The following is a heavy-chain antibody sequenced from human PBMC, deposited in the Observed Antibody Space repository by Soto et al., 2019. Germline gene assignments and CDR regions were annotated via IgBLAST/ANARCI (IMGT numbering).Heavy chain of an antibody. Sequence: QVQLVESGGGVVQPGRSLRLSCAASGFTFRNYAMHWVRQAPGKGLECVAVISYDGGNKFYRDYVKGRFTISRDNSKKTLELQISSQRYADTAVYYCARGDREDVAVVIGDRPGEYGVDVWGQGAAVTVSS. CDR3: ARGDREDVAVVIGDRPGEYGVDV. CDR1: GFTFRNYA. J-gene: IGHJ6*02. CDR2: ISYDGGNK. D-gene: IGHD2-15*01. V-gene: IGHV3-30-3*01.